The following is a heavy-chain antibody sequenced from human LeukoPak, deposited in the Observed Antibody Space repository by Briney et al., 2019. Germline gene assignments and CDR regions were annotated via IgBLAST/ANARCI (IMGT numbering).Heavy chain of an antibody. V-gene: IGHV3-74*01. CDR3: ARADYGDPFDY. J-gene: IGHJ4*02. CDR1: GFTFSSYW. D-gene: IGHD4-17*01. Sequence: GGFLRLSCAASGFTFSSYWMHWVRQAPGKGLVWVSRINSDGSSTSYADSVKGRFTISRDNAKNTLYLQMNSLRAEDTAVYYCARADYGDPFDYWGQGTLVTVSS. CDR2: INSDGSST.